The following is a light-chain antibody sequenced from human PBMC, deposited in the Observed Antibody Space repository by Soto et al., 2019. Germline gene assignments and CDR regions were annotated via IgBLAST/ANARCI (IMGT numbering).Light chain of an antibody. J-gene: IGLJ2*01. CDR2: LNIDGSH. CDR3: QTWDTGISVV. Sequence: QAVVTQSPSASASLGASVKLTCTLSSGHSNYAIAWHQQQPEKGPRYLMKLNIDGSHSKGDGIPDRFSGSSSGAERYLTISSLQSDDESDYYCQTWDTGISVVFGGGTKLTVL. V-gene: IGLV4-69*01. CDR1: SGHSNYA.